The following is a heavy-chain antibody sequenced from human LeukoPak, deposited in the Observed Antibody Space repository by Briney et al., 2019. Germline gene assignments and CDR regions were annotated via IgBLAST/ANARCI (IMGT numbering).Heavy chain of an antibody. CDR1: GFTFSSYG. CDR3: AKDYAAPGGIDY. Sequence: GGSLRLSCAASGFTFSSYGMHWVRQAPGKGLEWVAVISYDGSNKYYADSVKGRFTISRDNSKNALYLQMNSLRAEDTAVYYCAKDYAAPGGIDYWGQGTLVTVSS. J-gene: IGHJ4*02. D-gene: IGHD3-16*01. V-gene: IGHV3-30*18. CDR2: ISYDGSNK.